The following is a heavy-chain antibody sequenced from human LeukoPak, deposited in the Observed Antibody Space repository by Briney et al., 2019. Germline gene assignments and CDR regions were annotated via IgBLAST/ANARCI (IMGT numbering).Heavy chain of an antibody. Sequence: PGGSLRLSCAASGFTFSTYSMNWVRQAPGKGLEWVSAISGTSTYIYYADSLRGRFTISRDNAKNSLYLQMNSLSAEDTAVYYCTRDAVASSGTRWFDPWGQGTLVTVSS. V-gene: IGHV3-21*01. D-gene: IGHD6-13*01. CDR3: TRDAVASSGTRWFDP. CDR1: GFTFSTYS. J-gene: IGHJ5*02. CDR2: ISGTSTYI.